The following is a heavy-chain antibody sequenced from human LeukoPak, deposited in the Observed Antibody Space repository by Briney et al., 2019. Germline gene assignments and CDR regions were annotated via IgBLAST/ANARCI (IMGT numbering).Heavy chain of an antibody. Sequence: SDTLSLPCSVSDDSIRNYYWNWFRQSPGKALEWIGDINYNGDTAYHLSLKSRVTISMDTSKNQFSLKLSSVTAADTAVYYCARVRGGAHYFDYWGQGTLVTVSS. D-gene: IGHD1-26*01. CDR1: DDSIRNYY. J-gene: IGHJ4*02. V-gene: IGHV4-59*12. CDR2: INYNGDT. CDR3: ARVRGGAHYFDY.